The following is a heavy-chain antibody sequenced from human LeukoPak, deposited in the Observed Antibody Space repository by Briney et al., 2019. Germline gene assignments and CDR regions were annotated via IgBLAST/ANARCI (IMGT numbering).Heavy chain of an antibody. V-gene: IGHV4-34*01. J-gene: IGHJ4*02. CDR1: GGSFSGYY. CDR2: INHSGST. Sequence: SETLSLTCAVYGGSFSGYYWSWIRQPPGKGLEWIGEINHSGSTNYNPSLKSRVTISVDTSKNQFSLKLSSVTAADTAVYYCARVFGVVKVDYWGQGTLVTVSS. CDR3: ARVFGVVKVDY. D-gene: IGHD3-3*01.